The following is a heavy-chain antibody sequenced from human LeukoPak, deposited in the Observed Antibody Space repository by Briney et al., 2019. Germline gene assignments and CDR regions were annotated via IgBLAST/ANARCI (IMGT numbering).Heavy chain of an antibody. CDR2: IRYDGSNK. CDR1: GFTFSSYG. J-gene: IGHJ4*02. CDR3: AKAPKGIAAAGTLPGY. D-gene: IGHD6-13*01. V-gene: IGHV3-30*02. Sequence: GGSLRLSCAASGFTFSSYGMHWVRQAPGKGLEWVAFIRYDGSNKYYADSVKGRFTISRDNSKNTLYLQMNSLRAEDTAVYYCAKAPKGIAAAGTLPGYWGQGTLVTVSS.